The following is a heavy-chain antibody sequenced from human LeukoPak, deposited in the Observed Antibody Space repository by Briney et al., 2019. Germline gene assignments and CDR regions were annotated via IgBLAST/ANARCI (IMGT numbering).Heavy chain of an antibody. V-gene: IGHV3-23*01. Sequence: GGSLRLSCAASGFTFSSYAMSWVRQAPGKGLEWVSAISGSGGSTYYADSVKGRFTISRDNPKNTLYLQMNSLRAEDTAVYYCAKVDFWSGFPAHAFDIWGQGTMVTVSS. CDR1: GFTFSSYA. J-gene: IGHJ3*02. CDR2: ISGSGGST. D-gene: IGHD3-3*01. CDR3: AKVDFWSGFPAHAFDI.